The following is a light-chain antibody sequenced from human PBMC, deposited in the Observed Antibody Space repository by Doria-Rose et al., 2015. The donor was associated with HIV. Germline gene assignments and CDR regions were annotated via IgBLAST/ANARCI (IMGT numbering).Light chain of an antibody. V-gene: IGKV1-39*01. Sequence: QQRPGKAPNLLIYAASNLQSGVPSRFSGSGSGTDFTLTISSLQSEDFATYYCQQSFSTPLGTSDQGTKLEIK. J-gene: IGKJ2*02. CDR3: QQSFSTPLGT. CDR2: AAS.